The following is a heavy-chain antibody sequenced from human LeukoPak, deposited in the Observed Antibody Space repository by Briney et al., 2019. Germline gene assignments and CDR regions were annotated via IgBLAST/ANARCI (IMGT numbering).Heavy chain of an antibody. CDR1: GFSFSGHW. CDR2: ISPTGSTT. Sequence: GGSLRLSCTASGFSFSGHWMNWARQLPGKGLVWVSRISPTGSTTSYADSVKGRFTVSRDNAKNTLYLQVNNLRAEDTAVYYCARGPNSNWSGLDFWGQGTLVTVSS. D-gene: IGHD6-6*01. CDR3: ARGPNSNWSGLDF. J-gene: IGHJ4*02. V-gene: IGHV3-74*01.